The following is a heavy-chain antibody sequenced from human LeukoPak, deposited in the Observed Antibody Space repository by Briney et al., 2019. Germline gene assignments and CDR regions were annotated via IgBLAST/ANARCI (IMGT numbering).Heavy chain of an antibody. V-gene: IGHV3-21*01. CDR3: ATYGTNWGYYFDS. CDR1: GLTFSTYS. Sequence: GGSLRLSCAASGLTFSTYSMNWVRQAPGKGLEWVSSISSDSNHIYYADSVQGRFTISRENAKKSLYLQMNSLRAEDTAVYYCATYGTNWGYYFDSWGQGTLVTVSS. D-gene: IGHD7-27*01. CDR2: ISSDSNHI. J-gene: IGHJ4*02.